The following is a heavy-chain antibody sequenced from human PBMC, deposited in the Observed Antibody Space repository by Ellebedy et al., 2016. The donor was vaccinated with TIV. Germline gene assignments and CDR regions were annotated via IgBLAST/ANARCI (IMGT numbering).Heavy chain of an antibody. Sequence: MPSETLSLTCTVSGGSINRGGYYWSSIRQHPGKGLEWIGYIYYSWSPYYNPSLKTRFIISLDTSKNQFYLKLRSVTAADTAVYYCARVNVDYVVYYGLDVWGQGTTVAVSS. CDR3: ARVNVDYVVYYGLDV. J-gene: IGHJ6*02. CDR2: IYYSWSP. CDR1: GGSINRGGYY. V-gene: IGHV4-31*03. D-gene: IGHD4/OR15-4a*01.